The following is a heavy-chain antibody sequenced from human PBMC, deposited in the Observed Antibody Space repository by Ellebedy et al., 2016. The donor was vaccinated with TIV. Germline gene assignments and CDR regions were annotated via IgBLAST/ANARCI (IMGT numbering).Heavy chain of an antibody. Sequence: MPSETLSLTCTVSGGSISSSSYYWGWIRQPPGKGLEWIGSIYYSGSTYYNPSLKSRVTISVDTSKNQFSLKLSSVTAADTAVYYCARSTTDYDFDYWGQGTLVTVSS. CDR2: IYYSGST. V-gene: IGHV4-39*01. D-gene: IGHD4-11*01. CDR1: GGSISSSSYY. CDR3: ARSTTDYDFDY. J-gene: IGHJ4*02.